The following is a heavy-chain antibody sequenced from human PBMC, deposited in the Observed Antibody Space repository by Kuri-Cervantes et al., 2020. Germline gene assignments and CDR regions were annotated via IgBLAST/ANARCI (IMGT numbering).Heavy chain of an antibody. V-gene: IGHV4-39*07. J-gene: IGHJ6*02. CDR1: GGSTSSSSYY. CDR2: IYYSRST. CDR3: ARVTAMVEHGRKYYYYGMDV. D-gene: IGHD5-18*01. Sequence: SETLSPTCTVSGGSTSSSSYYWGWIRQPPGKGLEWIGSIYYSRSTYYNPSLKSRVTISVDTSKNQFSLKLSSVTAADTAVYYCARVTAMVEHGRKYYYYGMDVWGQGTTVTVSS.